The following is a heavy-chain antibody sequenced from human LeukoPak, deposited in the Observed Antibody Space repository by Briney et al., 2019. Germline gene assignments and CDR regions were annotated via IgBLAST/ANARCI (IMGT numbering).Heavy chain of an antibody. CDR1: GGSISSSSYY. J-gene: IGHJ4*02. Sequence: SETLSLTCTVSGGSISSSSYYWGWIRQPPGKGLEWIGSIYYSGSTYYNPSLKSRVTISVDTSKNQFSLKLSSVTAADTAVYYCARADDTPYCSGGSCYGHDYWGQGTLVTVSS. CDR2: IYYSGST. D-gene: IGHD2-15*01. V-gene: IGHV4-39*07. CDR3: ARADDTPYCSGGSCYGHDY.